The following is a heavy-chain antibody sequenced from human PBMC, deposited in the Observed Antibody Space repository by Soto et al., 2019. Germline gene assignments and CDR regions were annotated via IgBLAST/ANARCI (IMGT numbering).Heavy chain of an antibody. CDR1: VFSFINYA. CDR3: VREGSGWYSRGSFDF. J-gene: IGHJ3*01. D-gene: IGHD6-19*01. V-gene: IGHV3-23*01. CDR2: ISGSGGSA. Sequence: GWSLRLSCASSVFSFINYAMNWVRQAPGKGLEWVSVISGSGGSASYADSVRGRFTISRDNSNNTLYLQMNSLRAEDTAIYSCVREGSGWYSRGSFDFWGRGTMVTVSS.